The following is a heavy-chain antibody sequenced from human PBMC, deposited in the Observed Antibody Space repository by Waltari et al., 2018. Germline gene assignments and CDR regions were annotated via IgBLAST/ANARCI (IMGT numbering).Heavy chain of an antibody. CDR2: IIPIFGTA. J-gene: IGHJ3*02. Sequence: QVQLVHSGAEVKKPGSSVKVSCKASGGTFSSYAISWVRQAPGQGLEWMGGIIPIFGTANYAQKFQGRVTITTDESTSTAYMELSSLRSEDTAVYYCARGGSGGLVVAVPSAAFDIWGQGTMVTVSS. CDR1: GGTFSSYA. CDR3: ARGGSGGLVVAVPSAAFDI. V-gene: IGHV1-69*05. D-gene: IGHD2-15*01.